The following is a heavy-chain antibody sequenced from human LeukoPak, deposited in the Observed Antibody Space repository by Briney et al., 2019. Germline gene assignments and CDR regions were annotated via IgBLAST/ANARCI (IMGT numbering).Heavy chain of an antibody. CDR3: ARRVYGDNSVNWFDP. Sequence: ASVKVSCKASGYTLTAYYIHWVRQAPGQGLEWMGWINPNSGGTNYAQKFQGRVTMTRDTSNSTAHMELSRLRSDDTAVYYCARRVYGDNSVNWFDPWGQGTLVTVSS. J-gene: IGHJ5*02. D-gene: IGHD4-23*01. V-gene: IGHV1-2*02. CDR1: GYTLTAYY. CDR2: INPNSGGT.